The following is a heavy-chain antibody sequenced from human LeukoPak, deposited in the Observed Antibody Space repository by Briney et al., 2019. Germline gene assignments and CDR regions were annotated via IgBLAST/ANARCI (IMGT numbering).Heavy chain of an antibody. CDR1: GFTFSKHG. D-gene: IGHD3-10*02. J-gene: IGHJ4*02. CDR3: AKDQSGNVPGY. CDR2: ISNVGRNE. Sequence: GGSLRLSCADSGFTFSKHGMHWVRQAPGKGLEWVAVISNVGRNEYYADSVKGRFTISRDNSKKTLYLQMNSLRAEDTALYYCAKDQSGNVPGYWGQGTLVTVSS. V-gene: IGHV3-30*18.